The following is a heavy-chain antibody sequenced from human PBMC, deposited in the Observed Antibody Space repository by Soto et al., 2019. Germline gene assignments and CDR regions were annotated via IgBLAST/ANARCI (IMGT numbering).Heavy chain of an antibody. CDR2: SRNKAQSYTT. D-gene: IGHD3-16*01. V-gene: IGHV3-72*01. CDR3: GRVGGLLGGSNAFYI. J-gene: IGHJ3*02. Sequence: EVQLVESGGGLVQPGGSTRLSCATSGFPFIDHHLDWVRQAPGKGLEWVGRSRNKAQSYTTEYAASVNGRFTISRDDSGNSVYLQMNSLKIEDTATYYCGRVGGLLGGSNAFYIWGQGTTVTFSS. CDR1: GFPFIDHH.